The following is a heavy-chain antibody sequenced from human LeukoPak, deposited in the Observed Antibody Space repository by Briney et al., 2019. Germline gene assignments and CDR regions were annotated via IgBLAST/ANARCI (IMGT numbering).Heavy chain of an antibody. J-gene: IGHJ4*01. Sequence: PGGSLRLSCAVSGFTFSSYWMHWVPQAPGKGLEWVASIKQDGGEKSYVDSVQGRFTISRDNAKNSLYLQMSSLRAEDTAVYYCARDGTAAGLYFDLWGQGTLVTVSS. D-gene: IGHD6-13*01. CDR2: IKQDGGEK. CDR3: ARDGTAAGLYFDL. V-gene: IGHV3-7*01. CDR1: GFTFSSYW.